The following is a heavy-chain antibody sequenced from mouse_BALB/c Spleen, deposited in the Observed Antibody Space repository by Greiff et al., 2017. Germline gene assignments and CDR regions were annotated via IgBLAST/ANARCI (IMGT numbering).Heavy chain of an antibody. CDR2: IHPNSGNT. V-gene: IGHV1S130*01. Sequence: QVQLKQSGSVLVRPGASVKLSCKASGYTFTSSWMHWAKQRPGQGLEWIGEIHPNSGNTNYNEKFKGKATLTVDTSSSTAYVDLSSLTSEDSAVYYCARPYYGNYDAMDYWGQGTSVTVSS. CDR1: GYTFTSSW. J-gene: IGHJ4*01. D-gene: IGHD2-10*01. CDR3: ARPYYGNYDAMDY.